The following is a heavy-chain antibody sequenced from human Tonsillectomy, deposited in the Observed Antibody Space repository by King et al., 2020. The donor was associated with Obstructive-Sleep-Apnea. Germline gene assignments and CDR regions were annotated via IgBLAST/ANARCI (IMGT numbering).Heavy chain of an antibody. CDR2: IRSKAYGGTT. J-gene: IGHJ4*02. CDR1: GFTFGDYA. D-gene: IGHD3-3*01. V-gene: IGHV3-49*03. Sequence: VQLVESGGGLVQPGRSLRLSCTASGFTFGDYAMSWFRQAPGKGLEWVGFIRSKAYGGTTEYAASVKGRFTISRDDPKSIAYLQMNSLKTEDTAVYYCTRADDFWSGYYKYWGQGTLVTVSS. CDR3: TRADDFWSGYYKY.